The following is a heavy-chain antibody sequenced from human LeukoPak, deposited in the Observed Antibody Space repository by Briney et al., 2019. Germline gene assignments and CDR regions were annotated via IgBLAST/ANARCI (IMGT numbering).Heavy chain of an antibody. Sequence: GESLKFSWKGSGFSFINYWCGGVRQLPGKGREWLGIFYAVDYDTRYSTSFQGQVNISAAKSIRTACMQWSRLKAWDTAMYYCARHAYCSGGSCYGYYYYGMDVWGQGTTVTVSS. J-gene: IGHJ6*02. CDR3: ARHAYCSGGSCYGYYYYGMDV. D-gene: IGHD2-15*01. V-gene: IGHV5-51*01. CDR2: FYAVDYDT. CDR1: GFSFINYW.